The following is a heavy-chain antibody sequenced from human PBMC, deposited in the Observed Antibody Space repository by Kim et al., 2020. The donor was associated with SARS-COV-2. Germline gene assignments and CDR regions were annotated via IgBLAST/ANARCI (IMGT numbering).Heavy chain of an antibody. J-gene: IGHJ5*02. Sequence: SETLSLTCIVSGGSISDFYWSWVRQPAGKGLEWIGRICTAGPICSTWAAHYSPSLNSRITMSLDTSVNQFSLKLKSVTAADTAIYYCVRGNRWFDPWGQGTLVTVSS. V-gene: IGHV4-4*07. CDR3: VRGNRWFDP. D-gene: IGHD4-4*01. CDR2: ICTAGPICSTWAA. CDR1: GGSISDFY.